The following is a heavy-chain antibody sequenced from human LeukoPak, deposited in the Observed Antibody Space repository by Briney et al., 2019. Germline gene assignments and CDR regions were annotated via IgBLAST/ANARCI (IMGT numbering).Heavy chain of an antibody. CDR1: GFIFSKYG. V-gene: IGHV3-33*01. D-gene: IGHD2-15*01. Sequence: GGSLRLSCAASGFIFSKYGLHWVRQAPGKGLEGVAVIWYDGNNEYYAASVKGRFTISIDNSKNTLYLQMNSPRAEATAVYYCARDPGCSAISCYQDYWGQGTAVIVSS. CDR2: IWYDGNNE. J-gene: IGHJ4*02. CDR3: ARDPGCSAISCYQDY.